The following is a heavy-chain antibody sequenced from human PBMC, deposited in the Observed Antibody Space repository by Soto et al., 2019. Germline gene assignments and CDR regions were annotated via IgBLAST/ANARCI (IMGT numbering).Heavy chain of an antibody. Sequence: SETLSLTCTVSGDSITISTDYWSWIRQPPGKGLELIGYVSYRGSINHNPSLKGRITMSVDTSKNHFSLKLSSVTAEDKAVYYCGRGGTTSGWYLGNWGQGTLVTVSS. J-gene: IGHJ4*02. V-gene: IGHV4-61*03. CDR2: VSYRGSI. D-gene: IGHD6-19*01. CDR1: GDSITISTDY. CDR3: GRGGTTSGWYLGN.